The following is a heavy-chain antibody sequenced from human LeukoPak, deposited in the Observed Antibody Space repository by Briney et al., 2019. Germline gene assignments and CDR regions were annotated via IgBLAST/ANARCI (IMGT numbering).Heavy chain of an antibody. CDR1: GGSISSYY. CDR2: IYTSEST. J-gene: IGHJ3*02. V-gene: IGHV4-4*07. CDR3: ARDRDYYDFWSGNDAFDI. D-gene: IGHD3-3*01. Sequence: SETLSLTCTVSGGSISSYYWSWIRQPAGKGLEWIGRIYTSESTNYNPSLKSRVTMSVDTSKNQFSLKLSSVTAADTAVYYCARDRDYYDFWSGNDAFDIWGQGTMVIVSS.